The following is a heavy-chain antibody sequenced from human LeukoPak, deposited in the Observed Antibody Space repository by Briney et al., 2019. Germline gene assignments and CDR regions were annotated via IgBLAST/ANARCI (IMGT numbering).Heavy chain of an antibody. Sequence: PGGSLRLSCAASGFTFDDYGMSWVRQAPGKGLEWVSGINWNGGSTGYADSVKGRFTISRDNAKNTLYLQMNSLRAEDTAVYYCARVGYTNTWYVDYWGQGTLVTVSS. CDR3: ARVGYTNTWYVDY. D-gene: IGHD6-13*01. CDR1: GFTFDDYG. CDR2: INWNGGST. J-gene: IGHJ4*02. V-gene: IGHV3-20*04.